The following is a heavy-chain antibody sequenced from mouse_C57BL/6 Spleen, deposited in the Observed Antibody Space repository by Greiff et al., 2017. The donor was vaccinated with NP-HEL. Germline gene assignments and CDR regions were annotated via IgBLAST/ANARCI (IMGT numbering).Heavy chain of an antibody. CDR3: ARSSITTVVAEDWYFDV. J-gene: IGHJ1*03. V-gene: IGHV2-2*01. CDR2: IWSGGST. Sequence: QVHVKQSGPGLVQPSQSLSITCTVSGFSLTSYGVHWVRQSPGKGLEWLGVIWSGGSTDYNAAFISRLSISKDNSKSQVFFKMNSLQADDTAIYYCARSSITTVVAEDWYFDVWGTGTTVTVSS. CDR1: GFSLTSYG. D-gene: IGHD1-1*01.